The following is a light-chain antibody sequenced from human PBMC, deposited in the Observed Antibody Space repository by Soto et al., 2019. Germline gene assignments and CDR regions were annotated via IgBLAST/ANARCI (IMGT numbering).Light chain of an antibody. CDR3: QQCAYSPRT. J-gene: IGKJ1*01. CDR2: DAS. CDR1: QNIDNNY. Sequence: EIVLTQSPDSLPLSPGERATLSCRASQNIDNNYLVWYQQRPGLAPRLLIYDASVRATGIPDRFSGSGSGTDFTLSISRLEPEDFAVYYCQQCAYSPRTFGQGTKVEVK. V-gene: IGKV3-20*01.